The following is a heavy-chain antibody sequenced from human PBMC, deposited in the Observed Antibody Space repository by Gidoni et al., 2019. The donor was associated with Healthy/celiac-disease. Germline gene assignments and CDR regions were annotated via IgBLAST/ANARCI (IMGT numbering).Heavy chain of an antibody. CDR2: ISGSGGST. V-gene: IGHV3-23*01. J-gene: IGHJ4*02. D-gene: IGHD6-19*01. CDR1: AFTFRSYA. Sequence: EVQLLESGGGFVQPGGSLRLSCSASAFTFRSYAVSWVRQAPGKGVEWVSAISGSGGSTYYADSVKCRFTISRDKSKNTLYLQMNSLRAEDTAVYYCAKDKGVPGIAVAGDESNFDYWGQGTLVTVSS. CDR3: AKDKGVPGIAVAGDESNFDY.